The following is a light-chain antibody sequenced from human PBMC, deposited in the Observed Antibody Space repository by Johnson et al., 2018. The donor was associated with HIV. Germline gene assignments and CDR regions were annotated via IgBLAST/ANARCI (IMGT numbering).Light chain of an antibody. CDR2: ENN. CDR3: GTWDSSLSAYV. V-gene: IGLV1-51*02. CDR1: SSNIGENF. J-gene: IGLJ1*01. Sequence: QSVLTQPPSVSAAPGQKVTFSCSGSSSNIGENFVSWYQHLPGTAPKLLIYENNKRPSGIPDRFSASKSGTSATLGLTGLQTGDEADYYCGTWDSSLSAYVFGTGTKVTVL.